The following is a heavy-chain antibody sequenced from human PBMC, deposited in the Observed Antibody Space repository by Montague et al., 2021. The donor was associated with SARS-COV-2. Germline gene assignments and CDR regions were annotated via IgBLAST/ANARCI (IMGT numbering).Heavy chain of an antibody. CDR3: GRGVVAATPVVDY. D-gene: IGHD2-15*01. CDR2: IYASGGT. V-gene: IGHV4-4*07. J-gene: IGHJ4*02. CDR1: GDSISSFH. Sequence: SETLSLTCTVSGDSISSFHWNWIRQPAGKGLEWIERIYASGGTNYNPSLKSRVTMSVDTSKNQFSLKLNSVTAADTAVYYCGRGVVAATPVVDYWGRGTRVSVSS.